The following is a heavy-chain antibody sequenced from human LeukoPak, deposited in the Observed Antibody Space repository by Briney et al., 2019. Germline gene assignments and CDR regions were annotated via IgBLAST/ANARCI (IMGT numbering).Heavy chain of an antibody. D-gene: IGHD5-18*01. CDR1: GGSISSSGHY. CDR3: ATIHYYHGMDV. CDR2: IYNSGSA. Sequence: SETLSLTCTVSGGSISSSGHYWGWIRQPPGKGLEWIGNIYNSGSAYYNPSLRSRATISVDTSKNQFSLKLNSVTAADTAVYYCATIHYYHGMDVWGQGTTVTVSS. J-gene: IGHJ6*02. V-gene: IGHV4-39*01.